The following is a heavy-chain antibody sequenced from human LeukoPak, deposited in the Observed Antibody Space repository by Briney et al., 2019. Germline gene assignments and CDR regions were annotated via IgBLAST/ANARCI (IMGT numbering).Heavy chain of an antibody. J-gene: IGHJ4*02. CDR2: IYSSGNS. D-gene: IGHD6-19*01. CDR1: GGSISSYS. Sequence: SETLSLTCTVSGGSISSYSWSWIRQSPGKGLEWIGYIYSSGNSDYNPSPKSRITISVDTSKNHFSLNLSSVTAADTAVYYCVRHSSAWFAVDYWGQGTLVTVSS. V-gene: IGHV4-59*08. CDR3: VRHSSAWFAVDY.